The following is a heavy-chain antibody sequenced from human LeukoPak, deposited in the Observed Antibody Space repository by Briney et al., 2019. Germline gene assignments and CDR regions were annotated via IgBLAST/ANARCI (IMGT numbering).Heavy chain of an antibody. J-gene: IGHJ4*02. CDR3: ARYGGATTKALDY. Sequence: SETLSLTCTVSGGSINNYYWSWIRQPPGKGLEWIGYIYTSGSTNYNPSLKSRVTISVDTSKNQFSLKLSSVTAADAAVYYCARYGGATTKALDYWGQGTLVTVSS. CDR1: GGSINNYY. V-gene: IGHV4-4*09. CDR2: IYTSGST. D-gene: IGHD5-12*01.